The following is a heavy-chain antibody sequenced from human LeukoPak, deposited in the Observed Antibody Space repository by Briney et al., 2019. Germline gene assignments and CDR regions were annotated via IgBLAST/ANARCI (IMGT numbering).Heavy chain of an antibody. CDR2: ISKDGSDK. D-gene: IGHD1-7*01. CDR1: GFTFSDYA. CDR3: ARDYWWNYDY. Sequence: PGRSLRLSYAASGFTFSDYAMHWVRQAPGKGLEWVAVISKDGSDKYYPGSVRGRFTISRDNSKNTIYLQMDSLRAEDTAIYYCARDYWWNYDYWGQGTLVTVSS. V-gene: IGHV3-30-3*01. J-gene: IGHJ4*02.